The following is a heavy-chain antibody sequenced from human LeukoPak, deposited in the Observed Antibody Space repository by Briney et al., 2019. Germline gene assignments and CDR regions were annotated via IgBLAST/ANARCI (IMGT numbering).Heavy chain of an antibody. CDR2: TYYSGST. J-gene: IGHJ4*02. D-gene: IGHD3-22*01. CDR3: ARSQDGRYDGSGYYFDS. Sequence: PSETLSLTCTVSGGSISSYYWSWIRQPPGKGLEWIGYTYYSGSTNYNPSLKSRVTISVDTSKNQFSLKLSSVTAADTAVYFCARSQDGRYDGSGYYFDSWGQGILVTVSS. CDR1: GGSISSYY. V-gene: IGHV4-59*01.